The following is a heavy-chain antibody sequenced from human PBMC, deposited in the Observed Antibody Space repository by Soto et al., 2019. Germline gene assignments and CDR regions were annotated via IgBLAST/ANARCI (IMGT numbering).Heavy chain of an antibody. CDR3: ARGYDFWSGYYTTYYYYYMDV. J-gene: IGHJ6*03. D-gene: IGHD3-3*01. V-gene: IGHV4-39*01. CDR2: IYYSGST. Sequence: LSLTCTVSGGSISSSSYYWGWIRQPPGKGLEWIGSIYYSGSTYYNPSLKSRVTISVDTSKNQFSLKLSSVTAADTAVYYCARGYDFWSGYYTTYYYYYMDVWGKGTTVTVSS. CDR1: GGSISSSSYY.